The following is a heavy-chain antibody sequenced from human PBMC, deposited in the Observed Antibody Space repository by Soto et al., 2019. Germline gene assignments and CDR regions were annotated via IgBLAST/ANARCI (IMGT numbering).Heavy chain of an antibody. V-gene: IGHV4-31*03. CDR1: GGSISSGGYY. J-gene: IGHJ6*02. CDR3: AASCVACGGFNYYGMDV. Sequence: QVQLQESGPGLVKPSQTLSLTCTVSGGSISSGGYYWSWIRQHPGKGLEWIGYIYYSGSTYYNPSPKGRVTISVDTSKYQFSLKLSSVTAADTAVYYCAASCVACGGFNYYGMDVWGQGTTVTVSS. CDR2: IYYSGST. D-gene: IGHD5-12*01.